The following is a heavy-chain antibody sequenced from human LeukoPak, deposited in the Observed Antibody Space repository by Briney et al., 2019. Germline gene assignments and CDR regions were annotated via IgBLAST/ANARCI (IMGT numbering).Heavy chain of an antibody. D-gene: IGHD2-15*01. CDR3: ARDQKGSYCSGGSCYSLNY. CDR1: GYTFTSYG. Sequence: GASVKVSCRASGYTFTSYGISWVRQAPGQGLEWMGIINPSGGSTSYAQKFQGRVTMTRDTSTSTVYMELSSLRSEDTAVYYCARDQKGSYCSGGSCYSLNYWGQGTLVTVSS. V-gene: IGHV1-46*01. CDR2: INPSGGST. J-gene: IGHJ4*02.